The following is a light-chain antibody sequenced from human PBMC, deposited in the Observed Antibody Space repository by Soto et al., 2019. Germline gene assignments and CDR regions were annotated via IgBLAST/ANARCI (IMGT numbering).Light chain of an antibody. Sequence: EIVLTQSPGTLSLSPGERATLSCRASQSVSSSYLAWYQQKPGQAPRLLIFGASNRATGFPGRFSGSGSGTDFTLTISSLKSEDFAVYYCQQYNNWPWTFGQGTKVDIK. CDR3: QQYNNWPWT. J-gene: IGKJ1*01. CDR2: GAS. CDR1: QSVSSSY. V-gene: IGKV3-20*01.